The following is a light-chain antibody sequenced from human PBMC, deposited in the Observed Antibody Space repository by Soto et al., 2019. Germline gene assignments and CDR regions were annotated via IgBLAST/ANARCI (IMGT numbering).Light chain of an antibody. CDR3: QQYNNWPQT. CDR2: GAS. CDR1: QSVTNSY. Sequence: EIVMSQSPVTLSVSPGERATLSCRASQSVTNSYLAWYQQKPGQAPRLLIFGASTRATGIPARFSGSGSGTEFTLTISSLQSADFAVYYCQQYNNWPQTFGQGTKVDIK. J-gene: IGKJ1*01. V-gene: IGKV3-15*01.